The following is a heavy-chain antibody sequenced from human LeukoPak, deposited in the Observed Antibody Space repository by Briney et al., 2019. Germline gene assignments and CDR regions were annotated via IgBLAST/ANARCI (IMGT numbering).Heavy chain of an antibody. J-gene: IGHJ4*02. Sequence: GGSLRLSCAASGFTVSTNYTTWVRQAPGKGLEWVSVIYSGGTTYYADSVKGRFSISRDNSKNTLYLQMNSLRAEDTAVYYCARYDYGRSGFDYWGQGTLVTVSS. V-gene: IGHV3-66*01. CDR1: GFTVSTNY. CDR2: IYSGGTT. CDR3: ARYDYGRSGFDY. D-gene: IGHD5-12*01.